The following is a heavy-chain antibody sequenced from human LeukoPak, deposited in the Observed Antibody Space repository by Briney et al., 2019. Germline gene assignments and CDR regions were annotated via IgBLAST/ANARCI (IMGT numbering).Heavy chain of an antibody. CDR2: IIPIFGTA. CDR3: ARDAGGNPDY. J-gene: IGHJ4*02. V-gene: IGHV1-69*13. D-gene: IGHD4-23*01. CDR1: GGTYSSYA. Sequence: ASVKVSCKASGGTYSSYAISWVRQAPGQGLEWMGGIIPIFGTANYAQKFQGRVTITADESTSTAYMELSSLRSEDTAVYYCARDAGGNPDYWGQGTLVTVSS.